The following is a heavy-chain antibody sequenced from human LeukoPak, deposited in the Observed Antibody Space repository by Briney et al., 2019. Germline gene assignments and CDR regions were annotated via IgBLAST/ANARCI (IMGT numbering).Heavy chain of an antibody. CDR3: ASTVADRKKAFDI. CDR1: GFTVSNNY. Sequence: PGGSLRLSCAASGFTVSNNYMNWVRQAPGKGLEWVSVIHSGGSTYYADSVKGRFTISRDNSKNTLYLQMNSLRAEDTAEYYCASTVADRKKAFDIWGQGTMVTVSS. J-gene: IGHJ3*02. CDR2: IHSGGST. D-gene: IGHD6-19*01. V-gene: IGHV3-53*01.